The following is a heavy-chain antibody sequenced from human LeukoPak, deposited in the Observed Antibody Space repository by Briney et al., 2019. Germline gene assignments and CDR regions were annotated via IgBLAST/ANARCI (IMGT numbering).Heavy chain of an antibody. V-gene: IGHV3-23*01. CDR1: GFTFSSYA. D-gene: IGHD3-16*01. CDR2: ISGSGGST. J-gene: IGHJ3*02. CDR3: AKGPRILGAFDI. Sequence: GGSLRLSCAASGFTFSSYAMSWVRQAPGKGLEWVSAISGSGGSTCYADSVKGRFTISRDNSKNTLYLQMNSLRAEDTAVYYCAKGPRILGAFDIWGQGTMVTVSS.